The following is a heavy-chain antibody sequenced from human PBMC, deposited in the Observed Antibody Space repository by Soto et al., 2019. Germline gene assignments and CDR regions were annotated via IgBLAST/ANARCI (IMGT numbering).Heavy chain of an antibody. D-gene: IGHD3-3*01. Sequence: SVKVAGKASGGTFSSYAISWVRQAPGQGLEWMGGIIPIFGTANYAQKFQGRVTMTEDTSTDTAYMELSSLRSDDTAVYYCATVSKGFWRGYATDYYGMDVWGQGTTVTVSS. CDR2: IIPIFGTA. J-gene: IGHJ6*02. V-gene: IGHV1-69*06. CDR1: GGTFSSYA. CDR3: ATVSKGFWRGYATDYYGMDV.